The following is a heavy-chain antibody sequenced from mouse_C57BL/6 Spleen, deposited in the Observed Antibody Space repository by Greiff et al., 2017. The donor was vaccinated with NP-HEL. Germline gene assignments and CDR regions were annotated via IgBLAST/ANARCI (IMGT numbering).Heavy chain of an antibody. J-gene: IGHJ1*03. D-gene: IGHD1-1*01. Sequence: QVQLQQPGAELVKPGASVKLSCKASGYTFTSYWMQWVKQRPGQGLEWIGEIDPSDSYTNYNQKFKGKATLTVDTSSSTAYMQLSSLTSEDSAVYYGARSLHYYGSRHWYFDVWGTGTTVTVSS. V-gene: IGHV1-50*01. CDR2: IDPSDSYT. CDR1: GYTFTSYW. CDR3: ARSLHYYGSRHWYFDV.